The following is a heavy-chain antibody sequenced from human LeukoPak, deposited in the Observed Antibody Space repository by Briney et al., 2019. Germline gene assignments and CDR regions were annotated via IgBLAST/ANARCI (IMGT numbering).Heavy chain of an antibody. V-gene: IGHV4-59*01. CDR2: IYYSGST. D-gene: IGHD5-12*01. J-gene: IGHJ4*02. Sequence: SETLSLTCTVSGGSISSYYWSWIRQPPGKGLXXIGYIYYSGSTNYNPFLKSRVTISVDTSKNQFSLKLSSVTAADTAVYYCARVDIVATMNFDYWGQGTLVTVSS. CDR3: ARVDIVATMNFDY. CDR1: GGSISSYY.